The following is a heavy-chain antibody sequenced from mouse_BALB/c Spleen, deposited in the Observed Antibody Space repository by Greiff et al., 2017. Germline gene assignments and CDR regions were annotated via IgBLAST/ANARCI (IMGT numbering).Heavy chain of an antibody. CDR1: GFTFSSFG. CDR2: ISSGSSTI. J-gene: IGHJ1*01. CDR3: ARFNWDGGYFDV. D-gene: IGHD4-1*01. V-gene: IGHV5-17*02. Sequence: EVQLQESGGGLVQPGGSRKLSCAASGFTFSSFGMHWVRQAPEKGLEWVAYISSGSSTIYYADTVKGRFTISRDNPKNTLFLQMTSLRSEDTAMYYCARFNWDGGYFDVWGAGTTVTVSS.